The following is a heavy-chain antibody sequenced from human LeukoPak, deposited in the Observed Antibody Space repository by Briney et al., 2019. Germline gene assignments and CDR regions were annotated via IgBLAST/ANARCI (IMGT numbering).Heavy chain of an antibody. Sequence: PGGSLRLSCAASGFTFSTYGMHWVRQAQGKGLEWVALTWYDGSNKNYADSVKGRSTISRDNSKNTLYLQMNSLRGEDTAVYYCARGGLTIAEATTSWYLDYWGQGTLVTVSS. V-gene: IGHV3-33*01. CDR3: ARGGLTIAEATTSWYLDY. J-gene: IGHJ4*02. CDR2: TWYDGSNK. CDR1: GFTFSTYG. D-gene: IGHD1-26*01.